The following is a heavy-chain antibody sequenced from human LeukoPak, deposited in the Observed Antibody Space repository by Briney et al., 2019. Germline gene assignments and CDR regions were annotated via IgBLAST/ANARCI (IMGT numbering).Heavy chain of an antibody. D-gene: IGHD1-1*01. CDR3: ARLPGTSYYMDV. V-gene: IGHV1-69*05. CDR2: IIPIFGTA. CDR1: GGTFSSCA. J-gene: IGHJ6*03. Sequence: SVKVSCKASGGTFSSCAISWVRQATGQGLEWMGGIIPIFGTANYAQKFQGRVTITTDESTSTAYMELSSLRSEDTAVYYCARLPGTSYYMDVWGKGTTVTVSS.